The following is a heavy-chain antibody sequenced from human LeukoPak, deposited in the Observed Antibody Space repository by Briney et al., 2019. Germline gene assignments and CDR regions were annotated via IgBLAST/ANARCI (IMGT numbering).Heavy chain of an antibody. Sequence: PGGSLRLSCAASGFTFSSYGMHWVRQAPGKGLEWVAVISYDGSNKYYADSVKGRFTISRDNSKNTLYLQMNSLRAEDTAVYYCAKTGADYDAFDYWGQGTLVTVSS. V-gene: IGHV3-30*18. CDR3: AKTGADYDAFDY. CDR2: ISYDGSNK. CDR1: GFTFSSYG. D-gene: IGHD3-16*01. J-gene: IGHJ4*02.